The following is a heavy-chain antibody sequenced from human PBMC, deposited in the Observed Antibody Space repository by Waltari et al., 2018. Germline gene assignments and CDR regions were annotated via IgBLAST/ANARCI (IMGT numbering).Heavy chain of an antibody. V-gene: IGHV3-74*01. CDR3: ARGSKSAMDV. J-gene: IGHJ6*02. CDR2: INTDATIT. Sequence: EEQMAESGGGLVHPGGSLRLSCAASGFTFTNYWMHWVRQAPGKGRVWVSHINTDATITNYVDSVKGRFTVSRDNAKNTLYLQMNSLTVEDTAVYYCARGSKSAMDVWGQGTTVTVSS. CDR1: GFTFTNYW.